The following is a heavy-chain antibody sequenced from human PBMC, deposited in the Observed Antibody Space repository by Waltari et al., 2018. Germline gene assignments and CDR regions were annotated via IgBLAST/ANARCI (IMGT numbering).Heavy chain of an antibody. CDR2: ISSSSSYI. D-gene: IGHD5-12*01. CDR3: ARGSRDVFDY. CDR1: GFTFSSYS. Sequence: EVQLVESGGGLVKPGGSLRLSCAASGFTFSSYSMNWVRQAPGKGLEWVSSISSSSSYIYYADSVKGRFTIARDNAKNSLYLQMNSLRAEDTAVYYCARGSRDVFDYWGQGTLVTVSS. J-gene: IGHJ4*02. V-gene: IGHV3-21*01.